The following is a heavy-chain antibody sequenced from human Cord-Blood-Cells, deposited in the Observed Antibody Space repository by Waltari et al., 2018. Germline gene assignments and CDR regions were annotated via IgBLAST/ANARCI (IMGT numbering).Heavy chain of an antibody. Sequence: QVQLQESGPGLVKPSQTLSLTCTVSGGSISSGSYYWSWIRQPAGKGLEWSGYIYTSGSTNYNPSLKSRVTISVDTSKNQFSLKLSSVTAADTAVYYCARVRVSGDRYFDLWGRGTLVIVSS. V-gene: IGHV4-61*09. CDR3: ARVRVSGDRYFDL. D-gene: IGHD7-27*01. CDR2: IYTSGST. J-gene: IGHJ2*01. CDR1: GGSISSGSYY.